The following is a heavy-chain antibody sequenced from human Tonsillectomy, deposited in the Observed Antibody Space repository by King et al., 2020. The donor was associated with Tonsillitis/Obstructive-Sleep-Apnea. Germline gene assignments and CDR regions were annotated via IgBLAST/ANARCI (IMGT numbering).Heavy chain of an antibody. CDR2: ISYDGSNK. CDR3: ARGIQLWLLFSVFDY. V-gene: IGHV3-30*04. D-gene: IGHD5-18*01. J-gene: IGHJ4*02. Sequence: VQLVESGGGVVQPGRSLRLSCAASGFTFSSYAMHWVRQAPGKGLEWVAVISYDGSNKYYADSVKGRFTISRDNSKNTLYLQMNSLRAEDTVVYYCARGIQLWLLFSVFDYWGQGTLVTVSS. CDR1: GFTFSSYA.